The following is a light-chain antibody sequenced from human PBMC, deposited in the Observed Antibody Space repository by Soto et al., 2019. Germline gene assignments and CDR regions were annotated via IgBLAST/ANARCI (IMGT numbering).Light chain of an antibody. CDR3: SSYTRGSTWV. J-gene: IGLJ3*02. CDR1: SSDVGGYNY. Sequence: QSALTQPASVSGSPGQSITISCTGTSSDVGGYNYVSWYQQHPGKAPKLMIYEVSNRPSGVSNRFSGSKSGNTASLTISGLQAEDEADYYCSSYTRGSTWVFGGGTKLT. V-gene: IGLV2-14*01. CDR2: EVS.